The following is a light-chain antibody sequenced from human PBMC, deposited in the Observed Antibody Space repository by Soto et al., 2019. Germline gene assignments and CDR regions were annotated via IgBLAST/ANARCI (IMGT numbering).Light chain of an antibody. CDR2: AAS. CDR3: QQSYSTPRT. Sequence: DIQMTQSPSSLSASVGDRVTITCRASQSISNYLNWYQQTPGKAPKLLIYAASSLHSGVPSRFSASGSGTDFTLTISSLQPEDFATYYCQQSYSTPRTFGPGTKVDI. CDR1: QSISNY. J-gene: IGKJ3*01. V-gene: IGKV1-39*01.